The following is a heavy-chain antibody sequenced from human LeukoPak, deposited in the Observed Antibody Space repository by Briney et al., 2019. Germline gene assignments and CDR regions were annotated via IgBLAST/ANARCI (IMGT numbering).Heavy chain of an antibody. J-gene: IGHJ5*02. CDR1: GYTFTGYY. Sequence: GASVKVSCKASGYTFTGYYIHWVRQAPGQGLEWMGWINPNSGDTNYAPKFQGRVTMTRDTSISTAYMELSRLRSDDTAVYYCARSSSSWYFWFDPWGQGTLVTVSS. V-gene: IGHV1-2*02. CDR2: INPNSGDT. D-gene: IGHD6-13*01. CDR3: ARSSSSWYFWFDP.